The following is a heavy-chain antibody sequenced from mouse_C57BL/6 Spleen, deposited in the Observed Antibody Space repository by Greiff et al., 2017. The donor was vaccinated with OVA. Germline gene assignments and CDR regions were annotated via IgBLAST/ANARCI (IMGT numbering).Heavy chain of an antibody. Sequence: QFQLQQPGAELVRPGSSVKLSCKASGYTFTSYWMHWVKQRPIQGLEWIGNIDPSDSETHYNQKFKDKATLTVYKSSSTAYMQLSSLTSEDSAVYYCARSNSDWYVEVWGTGTTVTVSS. D-gene: IGHD4-1*02. CDR3: ARSNSDWYVEV. J-gene: IGHJ1*03. CDR1: GYTFTSYW. CDR2: IDPSDSET. V-gene: IGHV1-52*01.